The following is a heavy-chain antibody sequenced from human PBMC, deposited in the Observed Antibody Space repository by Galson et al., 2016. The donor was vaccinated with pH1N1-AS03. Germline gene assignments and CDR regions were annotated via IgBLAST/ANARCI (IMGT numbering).Heavy chain of an antibody. CDR3: ARAAPFDP. V-gene: IGHV1-18*04. CDR2: ISPQNGNT. CDR1: GYTFSNFG. Sequence: SVKVSCKASGYTFSNFGMSWVQQAPGQGLEWMGWISPQNGNTQYAQRLEGRVTMTTDTSTSTAYMELWSLTYDDTAVYYCARAAPFDPWGQGTLVIVSS. D-gene: IGHD2-15*01. J-gene: IGHJ5*02.